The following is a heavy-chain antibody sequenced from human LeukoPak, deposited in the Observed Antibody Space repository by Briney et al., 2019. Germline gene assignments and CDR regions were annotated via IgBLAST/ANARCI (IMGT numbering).Heavy chain of an antibody. CDR1: GGSISSYY. D-gene: IGHD6-6*01. J-gene: IGHJ5*02. V-gene: IGHV4-59*01. CDR2: IYYSGST. Sequence: SETLSLTCTVSGGSISSYYWSWIRQPPGKGLEWIGYIYYSGSTNYNPSLKSRVTISVDTSKNQFSLKLSSVTAADTAVYYCARGGLGSIAARGLYYNWFDPWGQGTLVTVSS. CDR3: ARGGLGSIAARGLYYNWFDP.